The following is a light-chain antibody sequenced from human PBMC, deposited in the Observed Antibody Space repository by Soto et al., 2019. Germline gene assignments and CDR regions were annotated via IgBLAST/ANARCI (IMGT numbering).Light chain of an antibody. CDR2: GAS. CDR1: QSVSSSY. J-gene: IGKJ1*01. V-gene: IGKV3-20*01. CDR3: QQYGSSRT. Sequence: EIVLKQSPGTLSLSPGERATLSCRASQSVSSSYLAWYQQKPGQAPRLLIYGASSRATGIPDRFSGSGSGTDFTLTISRLEPEDFAVYYCQQYGSSRTFGQGTRWIS.